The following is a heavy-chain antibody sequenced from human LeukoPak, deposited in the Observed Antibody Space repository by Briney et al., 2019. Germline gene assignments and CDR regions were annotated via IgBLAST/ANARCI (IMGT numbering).Heavy chain of an antibody. J-gene: IGHJ4*02. Sequence: SVKVSCTASGGTFSSYAISWVRQAPGQGLEWMGGIIPIFGTANYAQKFQGRVTITADESTSTAYMELSSLRSEDTAVYYCAKTEIQLWPTVYFDYWGQGTLVTVSS. V-gene: IGHV1-69*01. CDR2: IIPIFGTA. D-gene: IGHD5-18*01. CDR3: AKTEIQLWPTVYFDY. CDR1: GGTFSSYA.